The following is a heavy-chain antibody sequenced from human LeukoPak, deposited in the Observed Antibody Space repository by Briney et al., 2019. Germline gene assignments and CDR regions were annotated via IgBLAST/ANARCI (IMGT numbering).Heavy chain of an antibody. CDR3: ARAVAGFRNAFDI. CDR1: GYTLTSYD. Sequence: ASVEVSCKASGYTLTSYDINWVRQATGQGLECMGWMNPNSGNTGYAQKFQGRVTITRNTSISTAYMELSSLRSEDTAVYYCARAVAGFRNAFDIWGQERMVTVSS. CDR2: MNPNSGNT. V-gene: IGHV1-8*03. J-gene: IGHJ3*02. D-gene: IGHD6-19*01.